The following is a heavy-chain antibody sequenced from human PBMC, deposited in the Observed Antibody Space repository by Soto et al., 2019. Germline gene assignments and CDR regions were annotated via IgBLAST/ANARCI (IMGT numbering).Heavy chain of an antibody. CDR3: ARSTYGEGYPHFFDF. D-gene: IGHD3-16*02. V-gene: IGHV4-30-4*08. J-gene: IGHJ4*02. CDR1: GDSISRNDYY. Sequence: QVQLQESGPGLVQPSQTLSLTCAVSGDSISRNDYYWHWIRQSPGRGLEWVGYIHYSGNTFYTPSLRGPTVISVDRARNQFSLSLASMTVADAAIYYCARSTYGEGYPHFFDFWGRGALVTVSA. CDR2: IHYSGNT.